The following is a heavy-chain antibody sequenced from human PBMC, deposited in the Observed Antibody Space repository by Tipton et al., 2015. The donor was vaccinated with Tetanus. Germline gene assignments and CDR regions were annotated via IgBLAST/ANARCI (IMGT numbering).Heavy chain of an antibody. CDR2: VSYSGRT. CDR1: GGSISSGTFY. V-gene: IGHV4-39*07. Sequence: TLSLTCTVSGGSISSGTFYWDWIRQPPGKGLEWIGSVSYSGRTYYSPSLKSRVAISMDTSKNQISQKLSSVTAADTAVYYCARRSYCSSSRCFDAFDLWGQGTMVTVSS. CDR3: ARRSYCSSSRCFDAFDL. J-gene: IGHJ3*01. D-gene: IGHD2-2*01.